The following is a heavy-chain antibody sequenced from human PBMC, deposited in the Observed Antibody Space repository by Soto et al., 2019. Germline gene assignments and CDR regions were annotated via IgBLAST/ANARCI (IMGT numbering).Heavy chain of an antibody. CDR2: INHSGST. V-gene: IGHV4-34*01. D-gene: IGHD4-17*01. J-gene: IGHJ4*02. CDR3: ARGPFYGDYDY. Sequence: PSETLSLTCAVYGGSFSGYYWSWIRQPPGKGLEWIGEINHSGSTNYNPSLKSRVTISVDTSKNQFSLKLSSVTAADTAVYYCARGPFYGDYDYWGQGTLVTVSS. CDR1: GGSFSGYY.